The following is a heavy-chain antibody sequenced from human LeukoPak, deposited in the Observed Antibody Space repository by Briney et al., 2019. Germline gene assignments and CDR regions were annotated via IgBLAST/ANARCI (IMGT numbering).Heavy chain of an antibody. CDR3: AREYNWNAIDAFDI. V-gene: IGHV4-4*07. Sequence: PSETLSLTCTVSGGSISSYYWSWIRQPAGKGLEWIGRIYTSGSTNYNPSLKGRVTMSVDTSKNQFSLKLSSVTAADTAVYYCAREYNWNAIDAFDIWGQGTMVTVSS. CDR2: IYTSGST. J-gene: IGHJ3*02. D-gene: IGHD1-20*01. CDR1: GGSISSYY.